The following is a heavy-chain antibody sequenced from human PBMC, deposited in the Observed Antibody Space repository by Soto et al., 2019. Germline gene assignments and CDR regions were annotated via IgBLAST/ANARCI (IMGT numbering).Heavy chain of an antibody. J-gene: IGHJ6*02. D-gene: IGHD3-10*01. V-gene: IGHV3-30*02. CDR2: MGNDGITT. CDR3: AEDIDTMVRVPFYYGLDV. CDR1: GFTFSTYG. Sequence: PGGSLRLSCAASGFTFSTYGMHWVRQAPGKGLEWVAVMGNDGITTFYADSVKGRFTISRDNSKNTLHLQMNSLRAEDTAVYYCAEDIDTMVRVPFYYGLDVWGQGTTVTVSS.